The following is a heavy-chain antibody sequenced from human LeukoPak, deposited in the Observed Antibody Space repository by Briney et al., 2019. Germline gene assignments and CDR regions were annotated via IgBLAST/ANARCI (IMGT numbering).Heavy chain of an antibody. Sequence: ASVKVSCKASGYTFTGYYMHWVRQAPGQGLEWMGWINPNSGGTNYAQKFQGRVTMTRDTSISTAYMELSRLRSDDTAVYYCARPRGSLRLAATGVFDYWGQGTLVTVSS. CDR3: ARPRGSLRLAATGVFDY. D-gene: IGHD2-15*01. CDR1: GYTFTGYY. CDR2: INPNSGGT. J-gene: IGHJ4*02. V-gene: IGHV1-2*02.